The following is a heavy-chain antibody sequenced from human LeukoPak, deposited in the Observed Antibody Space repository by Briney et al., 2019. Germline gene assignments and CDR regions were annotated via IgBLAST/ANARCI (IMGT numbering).Heavy chain of an antibody. J-gene: IGHJ3*02. CDR2: IKQDGSEK. D-gene: IGHD2-15*01. V-gene: IGHV3-7*01. Sequence: GGSLRLSCAASGFTFSSYWMSWVRQAPEKGLEWVANIKQDGSEKYYVDSVKGRFTISRDNAKNSLYLQMNSLRAEDTAVYYCARETQYCSGGSCYSGAFDIWGQGTMVTVSS. CDR1: GFTFSSYW. CDR3: ARETQYCSGGSCYSGAFDI.